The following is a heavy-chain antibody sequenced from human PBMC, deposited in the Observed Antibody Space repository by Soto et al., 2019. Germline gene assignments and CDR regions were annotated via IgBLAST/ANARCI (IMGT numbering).Heavy chain of an antibody. V-gene: IGHV1-8*01. D-gene: IGHD5-18*01. CDR2: MNPNSGNT. CDR3: ARGTAMVTSAFDI. J-gene: IGHJ3*02. Sequence: ASVKVSCKASGYTFTSYDINWVRPATGQGLEWMGWMNPNSGNTGYAQKFQGRVTMTRNTSISTAYMELSSLRSEDTAVYYCARGTAMVTSAFDIWGQGTMVTVSS. CDR1: GYTFTSYD.